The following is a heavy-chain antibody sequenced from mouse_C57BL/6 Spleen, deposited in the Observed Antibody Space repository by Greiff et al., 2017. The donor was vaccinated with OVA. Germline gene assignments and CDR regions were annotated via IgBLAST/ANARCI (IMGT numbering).Heavy chain of an antibody. CDR2: IDPETGGT. Sequence: VQLVESGAELVRPGASVTLSCKASGYTFTDYEMHWVKQTPVHGLEWIGAIDPETGGTAYNQKFKGKAILTADKSSSTAYMELRSLTSEDSAVYYCTFITTVYFDYWGQGTTLTVSS. CDR3: TFITTVYFDY. D-gene: IGHD1-1*01. V-gene: IGHV1-15*01. CDR1: GYTFTDYE. J-gene: IGHJ2*01.